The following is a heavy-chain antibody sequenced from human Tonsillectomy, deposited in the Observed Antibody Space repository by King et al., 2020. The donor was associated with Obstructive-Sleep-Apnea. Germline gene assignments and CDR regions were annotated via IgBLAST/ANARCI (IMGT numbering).Heavy chain of an antibody. CDR3: ARDRQGGYIYGLGEYQYYGMDV. D-gene: IGHD5-18*01. CDR1: EFTFSSYT. CDR2: ISRSSSSV. J-gene: IGHJ6*02. Sequence: EVQLVESGGGLVQPGGSLRLSCAASEFTFSSYTMNWVRQAPGKGLEWISYISRSSSSVYYADSVKGRFTVSRDNAKNSLYLQMNTLRAEDTAVYYCARDRQGGYIYGLGEYQYYGMDVWGQGTTVTVSS. V-gene: IGHV3-48*04.